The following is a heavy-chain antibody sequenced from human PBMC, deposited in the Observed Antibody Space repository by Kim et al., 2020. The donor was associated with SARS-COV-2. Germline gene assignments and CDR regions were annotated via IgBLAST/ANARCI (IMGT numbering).Heavy chain of an antibody. Sequence: SETLSLTCTVSGGSISSSSYYWGWIRQPPGKGLEWIGSIYYSGSTYYNPSLKSRVTISVDTSKNQFSLKLSSVTAADTAVYYCASPSGYSYEPTGSFDPWGQGTLVTVSS. J-gene: IGHJ5*02. D-gene: IGHD5-18*01. CDR1: GGSISSSSYY. V-gene: IGHV4-39*01. CDR3: ASPSGYSYEPTGSFDP. CDR2: IYYSGST.